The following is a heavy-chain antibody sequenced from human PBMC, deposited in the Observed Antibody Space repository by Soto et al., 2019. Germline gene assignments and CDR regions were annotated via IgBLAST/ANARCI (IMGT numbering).Heavy chain of an antibody. CDR1: GGSISSGDYY. CDR2: IYYSGST. CDR3: ARVHVSSWYSDYYYGMDV. Sequence: SETLSLTCTVSGGSISSGDYYWSWIRQPPGKGLEWIGYIYYSGSTYYNPSLKSRVTISVDTSKNQYSLKLSSVTAADTAEYNFARVHVSSWYSDYYYGMDVWGQGTTVTVSS. D-gene: IGHD6-13*01. J-gene: IGHJ6*02. V-gene: IGHV4-30-4*02.